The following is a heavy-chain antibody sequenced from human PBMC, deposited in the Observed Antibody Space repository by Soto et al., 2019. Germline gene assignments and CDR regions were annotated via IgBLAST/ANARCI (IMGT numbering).Heavy chain of an antibody. V-gene: IGHV3-43*01. Sequence: GGSLRLSCAASGFTFDDYTMHWVRQAPGKGLEWVSLISWDGGSTYYADSVKGRFTISRDNSKNSLYLQMNSLRTEDTALYYCAKATGQWHKFDAFDIWGQGTMVTVSS. D-gene: IGHD6-19*01. J-gene: IGHJ3*02. CDR1: GFTFDDYT. CDR3: AKATGQWHKFDAFDI. CDR2: ISWDGGST.